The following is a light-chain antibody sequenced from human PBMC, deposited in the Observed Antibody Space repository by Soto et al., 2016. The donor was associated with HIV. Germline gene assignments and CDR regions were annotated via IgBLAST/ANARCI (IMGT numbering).Light chain of an antibody. CDR2: ATS. Sequence: DIQMTQSPPSLSASVGDRVTITCRASQSISNYLNWYQQKPGKAPKVLISATSDLQSGVPSRFSGSRSGREFTLTISSLQPEDFATYYCQQLSSHLYTFGQGYQARRSN. V-gene: IGKV1-39*01. J-gene: IGKJ2*01. CDR3: QQLSSHLYT. CDR1: QSISNY.